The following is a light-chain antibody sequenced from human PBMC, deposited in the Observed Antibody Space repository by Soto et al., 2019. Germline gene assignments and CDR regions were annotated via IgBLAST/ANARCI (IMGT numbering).Light chain of an antibody. CDR3: QQYHNWPPQYT. J-gene: IGKJ2*01. Sequence: VITQSPASLSVSPGDGATLSCRASQTVASNLAWYQQKPGQGPRLLIHGASTRAAGVPARFSGSGSGTDFTLTISSLPSEDFAVYYCQQYHNWPPQYTFGQGTKLQIK. CDR2: GAS. V-gene: IGKV3-15*01. CDR1: QTVASN.